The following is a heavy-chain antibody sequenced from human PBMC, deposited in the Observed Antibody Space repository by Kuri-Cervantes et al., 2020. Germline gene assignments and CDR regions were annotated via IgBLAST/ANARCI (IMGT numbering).Heavy chain of an antibody. J-gene: IGHJ5*02. CDR1: GYTFTGYY. V-gene: IGHV1-18*04. Sequence: ASVKVSCKASGYTFTGYYMHWVRQAPGQGLEWMGWISAYNGNTNYAQKLQGRVTMTTDTSTSTAYMELRSLRSDDTAVYYCARGGKIVATMGWFDPWGQGTLVTVSS. CDR2: ISAYNGNT. D-gene: IGHD5-12*01. CDR3: ARGGKIVATMGWFDP.